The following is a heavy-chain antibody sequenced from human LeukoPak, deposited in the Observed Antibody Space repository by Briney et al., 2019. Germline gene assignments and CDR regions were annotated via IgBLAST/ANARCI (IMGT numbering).Heavy chain of an antibody. Sequence: PGGSLRLSCAASGFTFSDYYMSWIRQAPGKGLEWVSYISSSSSYTNYADSVKGRFTISRDNAKNSLYLQMNSLRAEDTAVYYCARDSREDGYHYWGQGTLVTVSS. CDR1: GFTFSDYY. D-gene: IGHD5-24*01. J-gene: IGHJ4*02. V-gene: IGHV3-11*06. CDR2: ISSSSSYT. CDR3: ARDSREDGYHY.